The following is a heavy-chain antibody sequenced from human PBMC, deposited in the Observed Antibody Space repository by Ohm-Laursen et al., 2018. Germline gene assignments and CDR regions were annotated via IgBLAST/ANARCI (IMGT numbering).Heavy chain of an antibody. Sequence: RPLRLSCSASGFTFSSYGMHWVRQAPGKGLQWVALISFDGNDKYYADSVRGRFIISRDTSKNTLYLQMNSLRTEDTAVYYCAKDLRVATITPFDYWGQGTLVTVSS. D-gene: IGHD5-24*01. CDR3: AKDLRVATITPFDY. CDR1: GFTFSSYG. J-gene: IGHJ4*02. CDR2: ISFDGNDK. V-gene: IGHV3-30*18.